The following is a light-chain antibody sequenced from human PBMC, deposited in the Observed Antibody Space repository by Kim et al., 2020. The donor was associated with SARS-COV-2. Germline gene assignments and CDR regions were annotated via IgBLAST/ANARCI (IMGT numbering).Light chain of an antibody. Sequence: SPGERAALSGRASQSIDSRYLAWYQQKSGQAPRLLIYGTATRATGIPDRFIGSGSGTDFTLTIRRLEPDDFAVYYCQQYGSSPPVSFGGGTKLEI. CDR3: QQYGSSPPVS. CDR1: QSIDSRY. CDR2: GTA. V-gene: IGKV3-20*01. J-gene: IGKJ4*01.